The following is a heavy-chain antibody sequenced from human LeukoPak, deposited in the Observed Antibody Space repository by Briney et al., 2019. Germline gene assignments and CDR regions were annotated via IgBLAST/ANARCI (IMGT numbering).Heavy chain of an antibody. CDR3: AKPSTNYYYFYHMDV. V-gene: IGHV3-43*01. J-gene: IGHJ6*03. CDR1: GFNFGEYT. Sequence: GGSLRPSCAASGFNFGEYTMHWVRQAPGKGLEWLSLITWDGVKTQYADSVKGRFIISRDNSKNSLYLLLDSLRTEDTALYYCAKPSTNYYYFYHMDVWGKGTTVTVSS. CDR2: ITWDGVKT.